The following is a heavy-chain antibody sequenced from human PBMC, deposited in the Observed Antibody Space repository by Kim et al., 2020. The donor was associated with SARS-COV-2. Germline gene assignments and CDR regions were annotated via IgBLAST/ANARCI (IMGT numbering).Heavy chain of an antibody. Sequence: QKCQGRVTITADESTSTAYMELSSLRSEDTAVYYCASGGLGSSSPVGMDVWGQGTTVTVSS. V-gene: IGHV1-69*01. D-gene: IGHD6-13*01. J-gene: IGHJ6*02. CDR3: ASGGLGSSSPVGMDV.